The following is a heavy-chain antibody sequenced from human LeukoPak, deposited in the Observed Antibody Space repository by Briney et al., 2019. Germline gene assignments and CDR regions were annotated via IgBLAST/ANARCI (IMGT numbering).Heavy chain of an antibody. CDR1: GYTFTSYY. V-gene: IGHV1-2*02. CDR3: ARDQDYYDSSGYYY. D-gene: IGHD3-22*01. CDR2: INPNSGGT. Sequence: GASVKVSCKASGYTFTSYYMHWVRQAPGQGLEWMGWINPNSGGTNYAQKFQGRVTMTRDTSISTAYMELSRLRSDDTAVYYCARDQDYYDSSGYYYWGQGTLVTVSS. J-gene: IGHJ4*02.